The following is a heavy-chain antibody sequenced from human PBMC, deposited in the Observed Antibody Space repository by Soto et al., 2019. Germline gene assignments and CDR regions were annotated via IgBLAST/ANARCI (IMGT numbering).Heavy chain of an antibody. V-gene: IGHV2-70*04. CDR2: IDWDDDK. Sequence: SGPTLVNPTQTLTLTCTFSGFSLSTSGMRVSWIRQPPGKALEWLARIDWDDDKFYSTSLKTRPTISKDTSKNQVVLTMTNMDPVDTATYYCARMEPAAIPGSPNYFDYWGQGTLVTVS. J-gene: IGHJ4*02. D-gene: IGHD2-2*02. CDR3: ARMEPAAIPGSPNYFDY. CDR1: GFSLSTSGMR.